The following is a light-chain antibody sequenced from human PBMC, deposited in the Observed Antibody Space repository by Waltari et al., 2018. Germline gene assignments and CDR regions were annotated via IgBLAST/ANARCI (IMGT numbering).Light chain of an antibody. V-gene: IGLV3-1*01. CDR2: QDT. CDR1: KLEDKY. CDR3: QAWDSRTYVV. Sequence: SYELTQPPSLSVSPGQTATITCSGDKLEDKYVSWYQQKSGQSPVLVIFQDTRRPSGSPWRFSGSSSGNTAPLTISGTQTLDEADYYCQAWDSRTYVVFGGGTKVTVL. J-gene: IGLJ2*01.